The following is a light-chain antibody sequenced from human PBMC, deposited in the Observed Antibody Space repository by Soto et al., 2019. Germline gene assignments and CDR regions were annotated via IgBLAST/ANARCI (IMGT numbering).Light chain of an antibody. Sequence: DIQMTQSPSTLSASVGDRVTITYRASQSISSWLAWYQQKPGKAPKLLIYDASSLERGVPSRFSGSGSGTEFTLTISSLQPDDFATYYCQQYNSYPYTFGQGTKLEIK. J-gene: IGKJ2*01. CDR3: QQYNSYPYT. CDR1: QSISSW. CDR2: DAS. V-gene: IGKV1-5*01.